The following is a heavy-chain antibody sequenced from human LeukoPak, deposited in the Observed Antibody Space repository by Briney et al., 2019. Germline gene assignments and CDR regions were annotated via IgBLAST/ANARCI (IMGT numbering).Heavy chain of an antibody. J-gene: IGHJ4*02. D-gene: IGHD3-22*01. Sequence: GGSLRLSCAASGFTFSSYGMHWVRQAPGKGLEWVAVISYDGSNKYYADSVKGRFTISRDNSKNTLYLQMNSLRAEDTAVYYCAKDPTHYRVWDDYDSRRLSHWGQGTLVTASS. CDR2: ISYDGSNK. V-gene: IGHV3-30*18. CDR3: AKDPTHYRVWDDYDSRRLSH. CDR1: GFTFSSYG.